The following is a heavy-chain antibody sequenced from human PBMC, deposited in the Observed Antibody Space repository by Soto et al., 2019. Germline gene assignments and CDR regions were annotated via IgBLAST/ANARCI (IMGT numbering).Heavy chain of an antibody. J-gene: IGHJ4*02. CDR1: GGSFSGYY. D-gene: IGHD3-9*01. V-gene: IGHV4-34*01. CDR2: INHSGST. Sequence: SETLSLTCAVYGGSFSGYYWSWIRQPPGKGLEWIGEINHSGSTNYNPSLKSRVTISVDTSKNQFSLKLSSVTAADTAVYYCARTGRLPRRNFDWPLRTGGFDYWGQGTLVTVSS. CDR3: ARTGRLPRRNFDWPLRTGGFDY.